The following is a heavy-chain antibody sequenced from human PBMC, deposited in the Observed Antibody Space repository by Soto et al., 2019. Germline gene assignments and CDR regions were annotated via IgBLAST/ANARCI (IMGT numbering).Heavy chain of an antibody. D-gene: IGHD6-19*01. CDR3: ARGVAGSGFDL. CDR2: TYYRSNWRH. V-gene: IGHV6-1*01. J-gene: IGHJ4*02. CDR1: GDSVSSNTAA. Sequence: SQTLSLPCVISGDSVSSNTAAWNWISSSPSRGLEWLGRTYYRSNWRHDYAVSVKSRITVNPDTSKNHFSLQLNSVTPDDTAVYYCARGVAGSGFDLWGQGTLVTVSS.